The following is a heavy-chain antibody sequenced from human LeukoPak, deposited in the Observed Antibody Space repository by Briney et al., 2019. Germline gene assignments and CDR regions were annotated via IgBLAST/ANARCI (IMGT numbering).Heavy chain of an antibody. Sequence: GGSLRLSCEGSGFTFGNYWMSWVRQAPGKELQWVANIKKDGSEKYYVDSVKGRFTISRDNAKNSLYLQMNSLRAEDTAIYYCTGGSWGSAGAGALDIWGQGTMVTVSS. D-gene: IGHD3-16*01. CDR2: IKKDGSEK. CDR3: TGGSWGSAGAGALDI. J-gene: IGHJ3*02. CDR1: GFTFGNYW. V-gene: IGHV3-7*05.